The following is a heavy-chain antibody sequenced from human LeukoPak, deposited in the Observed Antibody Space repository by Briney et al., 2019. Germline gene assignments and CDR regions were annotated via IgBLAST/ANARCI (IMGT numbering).Heavy chain of an antibody. CDR3: VRVGLVPVAVKRSQSFDV. V-gene: IGHV3-72*01. Sequence: GGSLRLSCAASGFTFSDHYMGWVRQAPGKGLEWVGRIRNKANNYATEYAASVKDRFTISRDDSKNSLYLQMDSLKTEDTAVYHCVRVGLVPVAVKRSQSFDVGGQGTMATVSS. D-gene: IGHD2-15*01. CDR2: IRNKANNYAT. J-gene: IGHJ3*01. CDR1: GFTFSDHY.